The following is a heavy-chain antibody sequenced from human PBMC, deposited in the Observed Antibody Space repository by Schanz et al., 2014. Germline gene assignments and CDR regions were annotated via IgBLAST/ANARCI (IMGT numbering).Heavy chain of an antibody. V-gene: IGHV3-33*08. CDR3: ARPRFDYGEVDY. J-gene: IGHJ4*02. Sequence: QVQLLQFGGGLVQPGGSLRLSCAASGFTLSSYAMHWVRQAPGKGLEWVAFIWYDGSNKYYADSVRGRFTISRDRFQNTLYLRMSSLRAEDTAVYYCARPRFDYGEVDYWGQGTLVTVSS. CDR1: GFTLSSYA. CDR2: IWYDGSNK. D-gene: IGHD4-17*01.